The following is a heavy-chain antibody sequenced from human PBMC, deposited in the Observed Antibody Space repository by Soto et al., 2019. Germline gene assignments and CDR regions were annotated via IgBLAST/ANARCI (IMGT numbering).Heavy chain of an antibody. V-gene: IGHV2-5*01. CDR1: GFSLSTSGVG. J-gene: IGHJ4*02. D-gene: IGHD6-25*01. Sequence: SGPTLVNPTQTLTLTCTFSGFSLSTSGVGVGWIRQPPGKALEWLALIYWNDDKRYSPSLKTRLTFTKDTFKDQVVLTMTNMDAVDTGTYHFARFPCSGGNCANPTRFDHWGQGTLVAVSS. CDR3: ARFPCSGGNCANPTRFDH. CDR2: IYWNDDK.